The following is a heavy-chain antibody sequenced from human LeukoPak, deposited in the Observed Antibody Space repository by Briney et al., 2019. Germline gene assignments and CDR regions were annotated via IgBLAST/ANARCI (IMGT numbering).Heavy chain of an antibody. Sequence: PGGSLRLSCAASGFSFGLHWMNWVRQAPGKGLEWVANIKEDGTLAYYADSVTGRFSISRDNTKNSLYLQMNGLRAEDTAVYYCAKDQGSGHGAYTWGTFDYWGLETLITVFS. CDR1: GFSFGLHW. CDR2: IKEDGTLA. V-gene: IGHV3-7*03. CDR3: AKDQGSGHGAYTWGTFDY. J-gene: IGHJ4*01. D-gene: IGHD3-16*01.